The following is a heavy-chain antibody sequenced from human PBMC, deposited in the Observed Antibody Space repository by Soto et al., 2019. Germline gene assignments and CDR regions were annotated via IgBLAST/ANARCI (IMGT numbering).Heavy chain of an antibody. J-gene: IGHJ4*02. CDR3: TRGVGTTMAHYFDY. D-gene: IGHD5-18*01. CDR1: GDSVSSNSAA. CDR2: TYYKSKWNN. V-gene: IGHV6-1*01. Sequence: PPQTLSLTCAISGDSVSSNSAAWNWIRQSPSRGLEWLGRTYYKSKWNNDYALSVKSRITINPDTSKNQFSLHLYSVTPEDTAVYYCTRGVGTTMAHYFDYWGQGTLVTVSS.